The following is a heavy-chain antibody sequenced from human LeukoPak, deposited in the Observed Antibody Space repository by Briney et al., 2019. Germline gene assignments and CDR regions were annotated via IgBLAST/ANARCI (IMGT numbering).Heavy chain of an antibody. V-gene: IGHV1-2*02. J-gene: IGHJ4*02. CDR2: INPNSGGT. CDR3: AREFNYDSSGYYFDY. D-gene: IGHD3-22*01. CDR1: GYTFTVYF. Sequence: ASVKVSCKASGYTFTVYFMHWVRQAPGQGLEWMGWINPNSGGTNYAQKFEGRVTMNRDTSISTAYMELSRLRSDDTSVYYCAREFNYDSSGYYFDYWGQGTLVTVSS.